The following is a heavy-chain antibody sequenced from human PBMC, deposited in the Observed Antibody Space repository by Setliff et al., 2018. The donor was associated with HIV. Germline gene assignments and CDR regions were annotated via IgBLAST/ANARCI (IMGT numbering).Heavy chain of an antibody. CDR2: IYYSGST. J-gene: IGHJ6*03. V-gene: IGHV4-39*01. CDR1: GASISSSSYY. CDR3: ARLKFGIAAAGTGDYYYYMDV. Sequence: SETLSLTCTVSGASISSSSYYWGWIRQPPGKGLEWIGSIYYSGSTYYNPSLKSRVTISVDTSKNQFSLKLSSVTAADTAVYYCARLKFGIAAAGTGDYYYYMDVWGKGTTVTVSS. D-gene: IGHD6-13*01.